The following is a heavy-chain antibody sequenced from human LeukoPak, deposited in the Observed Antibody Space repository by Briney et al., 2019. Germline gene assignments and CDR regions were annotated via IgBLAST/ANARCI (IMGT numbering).Heavy chain of an antibody. CDR2: VYYSGST. V-gene: IGHV4-59*08. Sequence: SETLSLTCTVSGASFEHFFWSWIRQPPGKGLEWIGYVYYSGSTDYNPSLKSRLTITADTSKNQFSLRLTSVIAADTAIYYCASHRRSHGAEYWGQGTLVTVSS. CDR3: ASHRRSHGAEY. J-gene: IGHJ4*02. CDR1: GASFEHFF. D-gene: IGHD4/OR15-4a*01.